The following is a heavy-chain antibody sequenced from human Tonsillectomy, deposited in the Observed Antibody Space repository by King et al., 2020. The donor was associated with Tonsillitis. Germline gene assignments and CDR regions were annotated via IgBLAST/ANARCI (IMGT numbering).Heavy chain of an antibody. D-gene: IGHD3-22*01. CDR3: ARLQTYYYDSSSYYQTTLFDY. CDR1: GGSISSSSYY. V-gene: IGHV4-39*01. CDR2: IYYSGST. Sequence: LQLQESGPGLVKPSETLSLTCTVSGGSISSSSYYWGWIRQPPGKGLEWIGSIYYSGSTYYNPSLKSRVTISVDTSKNQFSLKLSSVTAADTAVYYCARLQTYYYDSSSYYQTTLFDYWGQGTLVTVSS. J-gene: IGHJ4*02.